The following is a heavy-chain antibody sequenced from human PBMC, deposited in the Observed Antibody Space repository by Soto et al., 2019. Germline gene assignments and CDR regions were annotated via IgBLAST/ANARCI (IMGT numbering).Heavy chain of an antibody. Sequence: GGSLRLSCAASGFAFDEYVLHWVRQPQGRGLEWVSGMTWNGGTIRYVDSVMGRFTISRDNAETSLYLQMNSLRPEDTAVYYCAKGGSAALIAPSGRDNWFDPWGQGTQVTVSS. D-gene: IGHD6-13*01. CDR3: AKGGSAALIAPSGRDNWFDP. CDR1: GFAFDEYV. V-gene: IGHV3-9*01. CDR2: MTWNGGTI. J-gene: IGHJ5*02.